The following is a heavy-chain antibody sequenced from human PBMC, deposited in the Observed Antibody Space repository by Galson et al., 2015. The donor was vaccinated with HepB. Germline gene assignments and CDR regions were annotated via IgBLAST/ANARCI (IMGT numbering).Heavy chain of an antibody. CDR3: AREGRSSAVVPAAILSWFDP. D-gene: IGHD2-2*02. CDR2: IKQDGSEK. CDR1: GFTFSSYW. Sequence: SLRLSCAASGFTFSSYWMSWVRQAPGKGLEWVANIKQDGSEKYYVDSVKGRFTISRDNAKNSLYLQMNSLRAEDTAVYYCAREGRSSAVVPAAILSWFDPWGQGTLVTVSS. J-gene: IGHJ5*02. V-gene: IGHV3-7*01.